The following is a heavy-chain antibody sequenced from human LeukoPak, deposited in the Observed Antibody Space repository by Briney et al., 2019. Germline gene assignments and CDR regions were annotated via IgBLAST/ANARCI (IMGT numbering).Heavy chain of an antibody. Sequence: GGSLRLSCAASGFTFSSYSMNWVRQAPGKGLEWISSISSSSSYIYYADSVKGRFTISRDNAKNSLYLQMNSLRAEDTAVYYCARSYYGSGSYYHFDYWGQGTLSPSPQ. CDR2: ISSSSSYI. CDR3: ARSYYGSGSYYHFDY. D-gene: IGHD3-10*01. V-gene: IGHV3-21*01. J-gene: IGHJ4*02. CDR1: GFTFSSYS.